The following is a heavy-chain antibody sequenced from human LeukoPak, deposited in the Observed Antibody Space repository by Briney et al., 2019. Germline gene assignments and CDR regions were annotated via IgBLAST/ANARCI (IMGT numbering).Heavy chain of an antibody. J-gene: IGHJ5*02. CDR1: GYTFTSYG. CDR3: ARVPLLLWFGELRWFDP. Sequence: ASVKVSCKASGYTFTSYGISWVRQAPGQGLEWMGWISAYNGNTNYAQKLQGRVTMTTDTSTSTAYMELRSLRSDDTAVYYCARVPLLLWFGELRWFDPWGQGTLVTVSS. CDR2: ISAYNGNT. D-gene: IGHD3-10*01. V-gene: IGHV1-18*01.